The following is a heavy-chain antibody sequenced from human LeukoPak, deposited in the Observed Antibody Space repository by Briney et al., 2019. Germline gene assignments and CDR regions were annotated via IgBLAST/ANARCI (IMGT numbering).Heavy chain of an antibody. CDR2: INWNGGST. J-gene: IGHJ6*03. CDR1: GFTFDDYG. D-gene: IGHD6-19*01. Sequence: AGGSLRLSCAASGFTFDDYGMSWVRQAPGKGLEWVSGINWNGGSTGYADSVKGRFTISRDNAKNSLCLQMNSLRAEDTALYYCARVRLGWGDNYYYYMDVWGKGTTVTVSS. V-gene: IGHV3-20*04. CDR3: ARVRLGWGDNYYYYMDV.